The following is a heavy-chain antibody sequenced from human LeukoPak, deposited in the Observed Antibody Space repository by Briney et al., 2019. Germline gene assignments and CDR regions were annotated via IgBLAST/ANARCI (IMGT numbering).Heavy chain of an antibody. Sequence: SETLSLTCTVSGGSISSSSYYWGWIRQSPGKGLEWIGSIYYSGSTYYNPSLKSRVTISVDTSKNQFSLKLSSVTAADTAVYYCARDSGYPDYWGQGTLVTVSS. V-gene: IGHV4-39*07. CDR2: IYYSGST. D-gene: IGHD5-12*01. CDR3: ARDSGYPDY. J-gene: IGHJ4*02. CDR1: GGSISSSSYY.